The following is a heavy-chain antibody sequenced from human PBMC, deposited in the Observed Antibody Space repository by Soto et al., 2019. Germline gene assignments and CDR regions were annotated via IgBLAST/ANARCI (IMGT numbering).Heavy chain of an antibody. J-gene: IGHJ4*02. Sequence: ASVKVSCKASGYTFTSYGISWVRQAPGQGLEWMGWISAYNGNTNYAQKLQGRVTMTTDTSTSTAYMELRSLRSDDTAVYYCARALGSLYSRPVGYWGQGTLVTVSS. D-gene: IGHD6-13*01. CDR1: GYTFTSYG. CDR3: ARALGSLYSRPVGY. CDR2: ISAYNGNT. V-gene: IGHV1-18*01.